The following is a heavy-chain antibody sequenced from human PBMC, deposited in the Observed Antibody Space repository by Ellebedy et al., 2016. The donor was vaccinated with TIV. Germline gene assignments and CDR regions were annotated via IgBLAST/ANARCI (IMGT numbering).Heavy chain of an antibody. D-gene: IGHD3-22*01. Sequence: PGGSLRLSCAASGFTFSSYVMHWVRQAPGKGLEWVASIPYDGSNKYYADAVKGRFAISRDNSENTLYLQVNSLTTEDTAVYYCARDRPATVVAGALEYWGQGTLVTVSS. V-gene: IGHV3-30*09. CDR1: GFTFSSYV. CDR2: IPYDGSNK. CDR3: ARDRPATVVAGALEY. J-gene: IGHJ4*02.